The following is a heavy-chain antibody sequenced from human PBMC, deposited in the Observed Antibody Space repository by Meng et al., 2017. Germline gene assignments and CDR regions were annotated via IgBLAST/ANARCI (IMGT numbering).Heavy chain of an antibody. CDR2: IIPIFGTA. V-gene: IGHV1-69*06. CDR3: ATVRGIVVVPAANRRVAFYGMDV. J-gene: IGHJ6*02. Sequence: SVKVSCKASGGTFSSYAISWVRQAPGQGLEWMGGIIPIFGTANYAQKFQGRVTITADKSTSTAYMELSSLRSEDTAVYYCATVRGIVVVPAANRRVAFYGMDVWGQGTMVTVSS. D-gene: IGHD2-2*01. CDR1: GGTFSSYA.